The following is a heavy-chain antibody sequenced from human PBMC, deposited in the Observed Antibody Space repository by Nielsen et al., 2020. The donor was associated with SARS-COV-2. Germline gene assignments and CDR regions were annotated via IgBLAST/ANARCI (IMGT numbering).Heavy chain of an antibody. CDR3: ARGTDYYGSGSQRNGDWFDP. J-gene: IGHJ5*02. D-gene: IGHD3-10*01. Sequence: SVKVSCKASGYTFTSYAISWVRQAPGQGLEWMGGIIPIFGTANYAQKFQGRVTITADESTSTAYMELSSLRSEDTAVYYCARGTDYYGSGSQRNGDWFDPWGQGTLVTVSS. V-gene: IGHV1-69*13. CDR1: GYTFTSYA. CDR2: IIPIFGTA.